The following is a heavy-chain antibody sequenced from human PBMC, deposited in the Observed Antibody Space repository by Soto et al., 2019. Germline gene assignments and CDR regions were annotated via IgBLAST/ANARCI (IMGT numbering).Heavy chain of an antibody. CDR3: ARDRASGSFDY. V-gene: IGHV7-4-1*02. J-gene: IGHJ4*02. Sequence: VRWLQSGSESIRPGASVKASCKGSGYNFKSPSINWLRQAHGKGFAWMEWINPNTGNPTNEQGFTGRLFFSVDTSDSTVYLQIISLKDDDYAVYYGARDRASGSFDYSGQGTLVNVSS. D-gene: IGHD1-26*01. CDR1: GYNFKSPS. CDR2: INPNTGNP.